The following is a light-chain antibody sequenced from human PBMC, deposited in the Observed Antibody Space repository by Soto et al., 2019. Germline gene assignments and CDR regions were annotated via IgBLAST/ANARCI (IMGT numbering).Light chain of an antibody. Sequence: DIVMTQSPDSQAVSLGERATINCKSSQSLLYSSNNKNFLAWYQRKPGQPPKLLIYWASTRESGVPDRFSGSGSGTDFTLTISSLQAEDVAVYYCQQYYSTPGTFGQGTKLEIK. V-gene: IGKV4-1*01. CDR3: QQYYSTPGT. J-gene: IGKJ2*01. CDR1: QSLLYSSNNKNF. CDR2: WAS.